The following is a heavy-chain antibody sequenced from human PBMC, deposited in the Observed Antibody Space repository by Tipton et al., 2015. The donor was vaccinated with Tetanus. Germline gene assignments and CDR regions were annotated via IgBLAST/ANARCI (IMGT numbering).Heavy chain of an antibody. V-gene: IGHV4-59*01. CDR1: GGTFSAYS. CDR2: VSYSGRT. D-gene: IGHD1-1*01. CDR3: AGANNEFPKKGPVDC. Sequence: TLSLTCAVYGGTFSAYSWNWIRQPPGKGLEWLAYVSYSGRTNSDYFLKRRITMSQDPSKNQFSLKLASVTAADTADYYCAGANNEFPKKGPVDCWGQGSLVIVSS. J-gene: IGHJ4*02.